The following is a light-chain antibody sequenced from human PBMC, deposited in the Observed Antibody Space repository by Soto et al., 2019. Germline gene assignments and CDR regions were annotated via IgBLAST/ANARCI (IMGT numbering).Light chain of an antibody. CDR3: QQYGSSPGT. J-gene: IGKJ1*01. Sequence: EIVLTQSPGTLSLSPGARATLSCRASQSVLSSYFAWYQQKPGQAPRLLIYGASSRATGIPDRCSGSGSATAFTLTISRLEPEDFAVYYCQQYGSSPGTFGQGTKVEIK. CDR2: GAS. CDR1: QSVLSSY. V-gene: IGKV3-20*01.